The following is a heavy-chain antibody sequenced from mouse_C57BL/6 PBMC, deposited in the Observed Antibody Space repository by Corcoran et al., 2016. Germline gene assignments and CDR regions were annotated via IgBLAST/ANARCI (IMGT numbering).Heavy chain of an antibody. V-gene: IGHV12-3*01. Sequence: QMQLQESGPGLVKPSQSLFLTCSITGFPITSGYYWIWIHQSPGKPLEWMGYITHSGETFYNPSLQSPISITRETSKTQFFLQLNSVTTEDTAMYYCAGDRWGYLYFDVWGTGTTVTVSS. CDR1: GFPITSGYY. CDR2: ITHSGET. J-gene: IGHJ1*03. CDR3: AGDRWGYLYFDV.